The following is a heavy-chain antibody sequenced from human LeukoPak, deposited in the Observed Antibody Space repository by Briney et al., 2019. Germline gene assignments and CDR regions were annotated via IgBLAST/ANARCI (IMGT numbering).Heavy chain of an antibody. CDR2: IYHSGST. J-gene: IGHJ4*02. CDR1: GGSISSGGYS. V-gene: IGHV4-30-2*01. D-gene: IGHD2-21*02. Sequence: SETLSLTCAVSGGSISSGGYSWSWNRQPPGKGLEWIGYIYHSGSTYYNPSLKRRVTISVDRSKNQFSLKLSSVTAADTAVYYCARGGDLFYGGNSGFFDYWGQGTLVTVSS. CDR3: ARGGDLFYGGNSGFFDY.